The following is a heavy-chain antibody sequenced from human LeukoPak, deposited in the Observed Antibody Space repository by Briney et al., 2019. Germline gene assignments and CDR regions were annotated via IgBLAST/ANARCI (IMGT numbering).Heavy chain of an antibody. CDR2: IKSKTDDGTT. CDR1: GFTFTNAW. CDR3: TRVFKSGSFDY. V-gene: IGHV3-15*01. D-gene: IGHD1-26*01. Sequence: GGSLRLSCAASGFTFTNAWMSWVRQAPGKGLEWLGRIKSKTDDGTTDYAAPVKGRFTISRDDSKNTLYLQMNSLKTEDTAVYYCTRVFKSGSFDYWGQGTLVTVSS. J-gene: IGHJ4*02.